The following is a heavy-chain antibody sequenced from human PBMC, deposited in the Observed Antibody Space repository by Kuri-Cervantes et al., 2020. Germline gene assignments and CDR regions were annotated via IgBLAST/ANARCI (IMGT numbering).Heavy chain of an antibody. Sequence: GESLKISCAASGFTFSSYAMHWVRQAPGQGLEWMGWISAYNGNTNYEQKLQGRVTMTTDTSTSTAYMELRSLRSDDTAVYYCARVGNAGGIAAAGGGVDVWGQGTTVTVSS. CDR2: ISAYNGNT. J-gene: IGHJ6*02. CDR1: GFTFSSYA. CDR3: ARVGNAGGIAAAGGGVDV. V-gene: IGHV1-18*01. D-gene: IGHD6-13*01.